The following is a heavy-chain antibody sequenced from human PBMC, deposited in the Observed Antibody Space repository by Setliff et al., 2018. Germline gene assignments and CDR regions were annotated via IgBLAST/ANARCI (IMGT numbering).Heavy chain of an antibody. D-gene: IGHD3-22*01. CDR2: INAGNGNT. Sequence: ASVKVSCKASGYTFTSYAMHWVRQAPGQRLEWMGWINAGNGNTKYSQKFQGRVTITRDTSASTAYMELSSLRSEDTAVYYCARVSSQYDSSGYYTYWGQGTLVTVSS. J-gene: IGHJ4*02. CDR1: GYTFTSYA. CDR3: ARVSSQYDSSGYYTY. V-gene: IGHV1-3*01.